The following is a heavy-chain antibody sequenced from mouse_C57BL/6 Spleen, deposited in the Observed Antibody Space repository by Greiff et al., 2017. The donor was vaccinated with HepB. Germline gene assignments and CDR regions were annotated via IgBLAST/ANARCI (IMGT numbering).Heavy chain of an antibody. V-gene: IGHV2-9-1*01. J-gene: IGHJ4*01. CDR2: IWTGGGT. CDR3: ARNVYDSGYAMDY. D-gene: IGHD2-3*01. Sequence: QVQLQQSGPGLVAPSQRLSITCTVSGFSLTSYAISWVRQPPGKGLEWLGVIWTGGGTNYNSALKSRLSISKDNSKSQVFLKMNSLQTDDTARYYCARNVYDSGYAMDYWGQGTSVTVSS. CDR1: GFSLTSYA.